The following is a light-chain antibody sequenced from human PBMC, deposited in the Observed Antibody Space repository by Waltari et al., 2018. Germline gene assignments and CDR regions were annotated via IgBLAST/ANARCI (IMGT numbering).Light chain of an antibody. J-gene: IGKJ1*01. Sequence: DIQMTQSPSTLSASVGDRVNITCRASQTITNWVAWYQQKPGKAPELLIYQVSNLQTGVPSRFSGGGSGAEYTLTISSLQADDFATYYCQQYRSYWTFGQGP. CDR1: QTITNW. V-gene: IGKV1-5*03. CDR2: QVS. CDR3: QQYRSYWT.